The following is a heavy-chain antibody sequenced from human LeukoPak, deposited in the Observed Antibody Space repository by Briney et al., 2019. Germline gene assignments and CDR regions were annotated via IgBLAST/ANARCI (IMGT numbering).Heavy chain of an antibody. CDR3: AKPGSSWYPPDYYFDY. CDR1: GFTFSSYE. V-gene: IGHV3-48*03. D-gene: IGHD6-13*01. CDR2: ISSSGSTI. Sequence: GGSLRLSCAPSGFTFSSYEMNSVRQTPGKGLEGGSYISSSGSTIYYADSVKGRFTITRDNDKNSLYLEMNSLRAEDTAVYYCAKPGSSWYPPDYYFDYWGQGTLVTVSS. J-gene: IGHJ4*02.